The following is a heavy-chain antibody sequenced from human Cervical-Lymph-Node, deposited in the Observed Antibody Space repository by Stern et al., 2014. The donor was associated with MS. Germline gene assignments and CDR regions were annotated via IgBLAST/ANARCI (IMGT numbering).Heavy chain of an antibody. CDR2: IYPGDSET. D-gene: IGHD1-14*01. CDR3: ARQTTAWASDV. Sequence: EVQLVESGAELIRPGESLKLSCKGSGFTFSIYWIAWVRQVPGKGLEWMGIIYPGDSETRSSPSCQGQVTITADKSTSTAYLQWSSLNASDTAMYFCARQTTAWASDVWGQGTLVTVSS. CDR1: GFTFSIYW. J-gene: IGHJ4*02. V-gene: IGHV5-51*01.